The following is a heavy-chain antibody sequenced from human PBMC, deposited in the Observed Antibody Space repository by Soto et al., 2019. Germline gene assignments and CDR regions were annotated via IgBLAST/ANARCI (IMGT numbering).Heavy chain of an antibody. CDR3: ATQAYYFDSSGYTDY. J-gene: IGHJ4*02. CDR2: INAGNGNT. D-gene: IGHD3-22*01. Sequence: ASVKVSCKASGYIFTGYAIHWVRQAPGQRLEWMGWINAGNGNTKYSQKFQGRVTITRDTSATTAYMELSSLRSEDTAVYYCATQAYYFDSSGYTDYWGQGTLVTVSS. CDR1: GYIFTGYA. V-gene: IGHV1-3*01.